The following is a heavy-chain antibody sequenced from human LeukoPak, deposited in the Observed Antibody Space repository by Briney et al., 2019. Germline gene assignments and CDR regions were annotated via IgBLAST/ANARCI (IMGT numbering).Heavy chain of an antibody. J-gene: IGHJ4*02. CDR2: IKQDGSEK. Sequence: GGSLRLSCAASGFTFSSYWMSWVRQAPGKGLEWVANIKQDGSEKYYVDSVKGRFTIPRDNAKNSLYLQMNSLRAEDTAVYYCARDLNYDILTGPEGYWGQGTLVTVSS. CDR1: GFTFSSYW. V-gene: IGHV3-7*01. CDR3: ARDLNYDILTGPEGY. D-gene: IGHD3-9*01.